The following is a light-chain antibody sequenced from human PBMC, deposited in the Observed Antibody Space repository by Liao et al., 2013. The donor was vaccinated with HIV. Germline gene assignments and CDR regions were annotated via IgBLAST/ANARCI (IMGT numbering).Light chain of an antibody. Sequence: SYVLTQPPSVSVAPEKTATITCGGNYIGNKGVYWYQQKPGQAPVMVISYDSDRPSGIPERFSGSNSGNTATLTISRVEAGDEADYYCQVWDSPSDHRVFGGGTKLTVV. CDR3: QVWDSPSDHRV. V-gene: IGLV3-21*04. CDR1: YIGNKG. J-gene: IGLJ3*02. CDR2: YDS.